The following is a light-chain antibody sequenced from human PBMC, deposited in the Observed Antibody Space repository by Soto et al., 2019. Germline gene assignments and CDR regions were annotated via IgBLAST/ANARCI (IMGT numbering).Light chain of an antibody. J-gene: IGKJ4*01. CDR1: QSVSSSY. V-gene: IGKV3-20*01. CDR2: GAS. CDR3: EQYGSSPLS. Sequence: EIVLTQSPGTLSLPPGERTTLSCRASQSVSSSYVAWYQQKPGKAPRLLIYGASSMATGIPDRFSGSGSGTDFTLTISRLEPEDFAVYYCEQYGSSPLSCGGGTKVEIK.